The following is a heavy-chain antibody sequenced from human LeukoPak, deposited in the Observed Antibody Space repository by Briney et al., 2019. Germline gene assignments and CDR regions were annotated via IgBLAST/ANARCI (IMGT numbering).Heavy chain of an antibody. J-gene: IGHJ4*02. Sequence: GGSLRLSCAASGFTFSSYEMNWVRQAPGKGLEWVSYISSSGSTIYYADSVKGRFTISRDNAKNSLYLQMNSLRAEDTAVYYRARFGRGLRPLDYWGQGTLVTVSS. CDR1: GFTFSSYE. CDR2: ISSSGSTI. CDR3: ARFGRGLRPLDY. D-gene: IGHD3-16*01. V-gene: IGHV3-48*03.